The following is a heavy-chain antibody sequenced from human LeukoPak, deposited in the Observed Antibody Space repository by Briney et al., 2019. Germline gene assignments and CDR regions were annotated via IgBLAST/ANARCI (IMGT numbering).Heavy chain of an antibody. V-gene: IGHV4-34*01. D-gene: IGHD1-26*01. CDR2: INHSGST. CDR3: ARGRYSGSYCDY. Sequence: SETLSLTSAVYGGSFSGYYWSWIRQPLGKGLEWIGEINHSGSTNYNPSLKSRVTISVDTSKNQFSLKLSSVTAADTAVYYCARGRYSGSYCDYWGQGTLVTVSS. J-gene: IGHJ4*02. CDR1: GGSFSGYY.